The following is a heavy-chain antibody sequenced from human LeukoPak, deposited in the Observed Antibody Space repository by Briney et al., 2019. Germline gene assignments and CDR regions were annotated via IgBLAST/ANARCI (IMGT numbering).Heavy chain of an antibody. CDR1: GGSIDSTSYY. V-gene: IGHV4-39*01. J-gene: IGHJ4*02. D-gene: IGHD3-16*01. Sequence: SETLSLTCTVSGGSIDSTSYYWDWIRQAPGKGLEWIGSLYYSESSYYNLSLRSRVTILADTSKNQFSLELNSVTAADTAVFYCARRLRPGDYFDYWGQGIPVTVSS. CDR2: LYYSESS. CDR3: ARRLRPGDYFDY.